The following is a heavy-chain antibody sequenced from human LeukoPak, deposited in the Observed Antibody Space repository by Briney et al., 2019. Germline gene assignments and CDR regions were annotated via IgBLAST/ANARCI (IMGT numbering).Heavy chain of an antibody. J-gene: IGHJ4*02. CDR2: VSGSGRNT. CDR1: GFTFSNYA. CDR3: VKSRRVGANQRVLFDY. D-gene: IGHD1-26*01. V-gene: IGHV3-23*01. Sequence: PGGSLRLSCAGSGFTFSNYAMTWVRQAPGKGLEWVSSVSGSGRNTFYPDSVEGRFTIPRDNSKNTVYLQMNRLRADDTAVYYCVKSRRVGANQRVLFDYWGQGTLVTVSP.